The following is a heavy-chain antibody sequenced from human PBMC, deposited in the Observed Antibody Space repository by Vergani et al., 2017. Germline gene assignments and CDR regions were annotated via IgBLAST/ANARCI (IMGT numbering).Heavy chain of an antibody. CDR1: GFTFGDYA. V-gene: IGHV3-7*01. CDR3: AREGMRYSGRIDY. J-gene: IGHJ4*02. D-gene: IGHD1-26*01. Sequence: EVQLVESGGGWVQPGRSLRLSCTASGFTFGDYAMSWVRQAPGKGLEWVANIKQDGSEKYYVDSVKGRFTISRDNAKNSLYLQMNSLRAEDTAVYYCAREGMRYSGRIDYWGQGTLVTVSS. CDR2: IKQDGSEK.